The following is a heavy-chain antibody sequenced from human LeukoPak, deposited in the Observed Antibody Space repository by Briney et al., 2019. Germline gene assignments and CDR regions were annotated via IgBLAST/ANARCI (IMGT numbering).Heavy chain of an antibody. V-gene: IGHV3-30*04. CDR2: ISYDGSNK. CDR3: ARGGYCDYPPNDY. CDR1: GFTFSSYA. Sequence: GGSLRLSCAASGFTFSSYAMHWVRQAPGKGLEWVAVISYDGSNKYYADYVKGRFTISRDNSKSTLYLQMNSLRAEDTAVYYCARGGYCDYPPNDYWGQGTLVTVSS. J-gene: IGHJ4*02. D-gene: IGHD4-17*01.